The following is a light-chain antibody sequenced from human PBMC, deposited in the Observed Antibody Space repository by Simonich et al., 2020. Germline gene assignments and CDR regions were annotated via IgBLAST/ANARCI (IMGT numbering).Light chain of an antibody. CDR1: SSDVGSYNL. J-gene: IGLJ2*01. Sequence: QSALTQPASVSGSPGPSITISCTGTSSDVGSYNLVSWYQQPPGQAPKLMIYGGSKRPSGVSKRFSGSKSDNTASLTISGLQAEDEADYYCSSYTSSSTLVFGGGTKLTVL. V-gene: IGLV2-14*02. CDR3: SSYTSSSTLV. CDR2: GGS.